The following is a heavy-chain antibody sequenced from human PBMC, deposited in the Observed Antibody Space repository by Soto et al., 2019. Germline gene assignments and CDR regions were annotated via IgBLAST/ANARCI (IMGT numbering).Heavy chain of an antibody. D-gene: IGHD3-22*01. CDR3: ARVHTSYDSRFDY. V-gene: IGHV4-61*01. J-gene: IGHJ4*02. Sequence: PSETLSLTCTVSGDSVSSGTYYWSWIRQPPGKGLEWIGYIYYTGSTKYNPSLKSRVTISVDTSKNQFSLKLSSVTAADTAVYYCARVHTSYDSRFDYWDQGTLVTVSS. CDR1: GDSVSSGTYY. CDR2: IYYTGST.